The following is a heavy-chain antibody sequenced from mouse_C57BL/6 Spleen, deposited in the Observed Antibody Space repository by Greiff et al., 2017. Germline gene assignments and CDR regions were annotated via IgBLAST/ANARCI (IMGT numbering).Heavy chain of an antibody. V-gene: IGHV5-6*02. CDR1: GFTFSSYG. CDR3: ARRNYGFDY. Sequence: EVTLVESGGDLVKPGGSLKLSCAASGFTFSSYGMSWVRQTPDKRLGLVATISSGGSYTYYPDSVKGRFTISRDNAKNTLYLQMSSLKSEDTAMYYCARRNYGFDYWGQGTTLTVSS. J-gene: IGHJ2*01. CDR2: ISSGGSYT. D-gene: IGHD1-1*01.